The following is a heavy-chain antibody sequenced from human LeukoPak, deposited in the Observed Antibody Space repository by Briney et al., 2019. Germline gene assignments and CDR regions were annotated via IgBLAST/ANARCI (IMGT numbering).Heavy chain of an antibody. CDR3: AKGEHIVVVTAIFDY. CDR1: GFPFSRYA. V-gene: IGHV3-23*01. J-gene: IGHJ4*02. D-gene: IGHD2-21*02. CDR2: ISGSGGST. Sequence: GGPLSLSCAASGFPFSRYAMSWARRAPGKGLEWVSAISGSGGSTYYADSVKGRFTISRDNSKNTLYLQMNSLRAEDTAVYYCAKGEHIVVVTAIFDYWGQGTLVTVSS.